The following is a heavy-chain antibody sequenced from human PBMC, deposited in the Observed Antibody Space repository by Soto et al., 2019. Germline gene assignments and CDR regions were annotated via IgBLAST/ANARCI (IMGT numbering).Heavy chain of an antibody. D-gene: IGHD2-21*01. Sequence: QVQLVQSGAEVKKPGSSVKVSCKASGGTFSSYTISWVRQAPGQGLEWMGRIIPILGIANYAQKFQGRVTITADKSTSTAYMELSSLRSEDTAVYYCASITDCGGDCYSGEYFQHWGQGTLVTVSS. CDR2: IIPILGIA. V-gene: IGHV1-69*02. J-gene: IGHJ1*01. CDR1: GGTFSSYT. CDR3: ASITDCGGDCYSGEYFQH.